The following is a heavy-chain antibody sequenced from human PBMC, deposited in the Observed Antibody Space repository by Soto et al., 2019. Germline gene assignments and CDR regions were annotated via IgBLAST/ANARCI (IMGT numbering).Heavy chain of an antibody. Sequence: XETLSLTCTVSGGSISSSIYYWGWIRQPPGKGLEWIASIYYSGSTYYNPSLKSRVTISVDTSKNQFSLKLSSVTAADTAVYYCARTVEMATIFYFDYWGQGTLVTVSS. V-gene: IGHV4-39*01. CDR1: GGSISSSIYY. CDR3: ARTVEMATIFYFDY. CDR2: IYYSGST. D-gene: IGHD5-12*01. J-gene: IGHJ4*02.